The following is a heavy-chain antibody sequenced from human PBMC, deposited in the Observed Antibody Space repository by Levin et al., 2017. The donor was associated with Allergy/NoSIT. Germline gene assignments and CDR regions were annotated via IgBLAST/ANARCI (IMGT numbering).Heavy chain of an antibody. Sequence: GGSLRLSCAASGITFTGYWMTWVRQAPGKGLEWVANIKPDGSEKYYVDSVKGRFTISRDNAEKSLYLQMNSLRAEDTAVYYCALGYGWLRFSNWGQGTLVTVSS. V-gene: IGHV3-7*02. D-gene: IGHD5-12*01. CDR3: ALGYGWLRFSN. CDR1: GITFTGYW. J-gene: IGHJ1*01. CDR2: IKPDGSEK.